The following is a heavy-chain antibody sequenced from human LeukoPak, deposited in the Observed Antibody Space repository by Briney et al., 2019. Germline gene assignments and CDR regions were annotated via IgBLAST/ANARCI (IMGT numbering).Heavy chain of an antibody. CDR2: IYSGGTT. CDR3: ARVVSRSFDY. CDR1: GFTFSSYS. V-gene: IGHV3-53*04. Sequence: GSLRLSCAASGFTFSSYSMNWVRQAPGKGLEWVSVIYSGGTTYYADSVKGRFTISRHNSNNTLYLQMNSLRAEDTAVYYCARVVSRSFDYWGQGTLVTVSS. J-gene: IGHJ4*02.